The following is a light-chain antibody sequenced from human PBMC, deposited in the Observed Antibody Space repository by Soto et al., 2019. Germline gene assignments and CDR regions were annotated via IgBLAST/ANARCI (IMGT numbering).Light chain of an antibody. CDR2: AAS. J-gene: IGKJ1*01. Sequence: DIQMTQSPSSLSASVGDRVTITCRASQSITFNLNWYQQKPGKAPNLLIFAASNLQSGVPSRFSGSGSGTDFTLTISSLQPEDFATYYCQQSYSTPGTFGQGTKVEIK. CDR3: QQSYSTPGT. CDR1: QSITFN. V-gene: IGKV1-39*01.